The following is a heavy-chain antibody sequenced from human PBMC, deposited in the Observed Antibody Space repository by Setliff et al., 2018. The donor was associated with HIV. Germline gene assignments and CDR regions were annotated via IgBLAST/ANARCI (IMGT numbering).Heavy chain of an antibody. CDR3: AKDRYYDSSGSPFDY. Sequence: GGSLRLSCAASGFTFSSYGMHWVRQAPGKGLEWVAFIRYYGSNKYYADSVKGRFTISRDNSKNTLYLQMNSLRAEDTAVYYCAKDRYYDSSGSPFDYWGQGTLVTVSS. D-gene: IGHD3-22*01. CDR1: GFTFSSYG. V-gene: IGHV3-30*02. J-gene: IGHJ4*02. CDR2: IRYYGSNK.